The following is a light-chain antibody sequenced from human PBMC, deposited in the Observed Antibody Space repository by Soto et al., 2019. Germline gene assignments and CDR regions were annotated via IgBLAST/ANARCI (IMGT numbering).Light chain of an antibody. CDR2: KAS. CDR3: QQLNTYPLT. J-gene: IGKJ4*01. V-gene: IGKV1-5*03. CDR1: QTISSW. Sequence: DIQMTQSPSTLSGSVGDRVTITCRASQTISSWLAWYQQKPGKAPKLLIYKASTLKSGVPSRFSGSGSGTEFTLTIGSLQPEDFATYYCQQLNTYPLTFGGGTKVDI.